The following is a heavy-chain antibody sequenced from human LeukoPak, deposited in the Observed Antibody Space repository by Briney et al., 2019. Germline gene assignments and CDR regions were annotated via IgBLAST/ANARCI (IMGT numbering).Heavy chain of an antibody. Sequence: AASVKVSCKLSGYTLTELSMHWVRQAPGRGPEWMGGFDPEDGETIYAQKFQGRVTMTEDTSTDTAYMELSSLRSEDTAVYYCATRGEGVVTVMVYFDYGGKGPLVPVS. CDR3: ATRGEGVVTVMVYFDY. V-gene: IGHV1-24*01. J-gene: IGHJ4*02. CDR1: GYTLTELS. D-gene: IGHD2-21*02. CDR2: FDPEDGET.